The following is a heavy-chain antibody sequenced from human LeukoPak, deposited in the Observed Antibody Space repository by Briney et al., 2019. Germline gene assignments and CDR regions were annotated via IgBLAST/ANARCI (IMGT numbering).Heavy chain of an antibody. CDR3: ASTPIVVVVAATPRHFDY. D-gene: IGHD2-15*01. CDR2: INHSGST. V-gene: IGHV4-34*01. CDR1: GGSFSGYY. J-gene: IGHJ4*02. Sequence: SSETLSLTCAVYGGSFSGYYWSWIRQPPGKGLEWIGEINHSGSTNYNPSLKSRVTISVDTSKNQFSLKLSSVTAADTAVYYCASTPIVVVVAATPRHFDYWGQGTLVTVSS.